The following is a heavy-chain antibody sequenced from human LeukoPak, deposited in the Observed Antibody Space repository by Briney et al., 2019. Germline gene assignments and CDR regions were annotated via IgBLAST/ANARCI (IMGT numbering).Heavy chain of an antibody. D-gene: IGHD1-1*01. CDR1: GYTFTSYG. CDR2: ISAYNGNT. V-gene: IGHV1-18*01. Sequence: GASVKVSCKASGYTFTSYGISWVRQAPGQGLEWMGWISAYNGNTNYAQKLQGRVTMTTDTSTSTAYMELRSLRSDDTAVYYCASLGVVERHPNWFDPWGQGTLVTVSS. CDR3: ASLGVVERHPNWFDP. J-gene: IGHJ5*02.